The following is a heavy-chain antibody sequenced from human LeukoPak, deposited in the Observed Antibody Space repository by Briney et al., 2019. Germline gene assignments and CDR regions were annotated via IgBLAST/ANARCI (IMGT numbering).Heavy chain of an antibody. D-gene: IGHD3-9*01. CDR3: VKGYDILTGYFDY. Sequence: GGSLRLSCSASGFTFSSYAMHWVRQAPGKGLEYVSAISSNGGSTYYADSVKGRFTISRDNSKNTLYLQMSSLRAEDTAVYYCVKGYDILTGYFDYWGQGTLVTVSS. J-gene: IGHJ4*02. CDR2: ISSNGGST. CDR1: GFTFSSYA. V-gene: IGHV3-64D*06.